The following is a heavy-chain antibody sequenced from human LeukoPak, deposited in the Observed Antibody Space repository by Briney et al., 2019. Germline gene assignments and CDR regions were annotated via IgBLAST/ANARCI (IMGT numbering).Heavy chain of an antibody. Sequence: PSETLSLTCSVSGASIRSYYWSWIRQPPEKGLEWIGYIYHTGSTNYSPSLNSRVTMSVDTSKNEFSLKLSSVTAADTVVYYCARQSRLVIFGVANHWFDPWSQGTLVTVSS. CDR3: ARQSRLVIFGVANHWFDP. CDR2: IYHTGST. CDR1: GASIRSYY. J-gene: IGHJ5*02. V-gene: IGHV4-59*08. D-gene: IGHD3-3*01.